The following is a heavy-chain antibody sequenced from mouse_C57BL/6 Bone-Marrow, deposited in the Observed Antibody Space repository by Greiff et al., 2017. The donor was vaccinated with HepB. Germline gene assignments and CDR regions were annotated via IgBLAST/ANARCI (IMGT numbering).Heavy chain of an antibody. J-gene: IGHJ4*01. CDR2: IWTGGGT. CDR3: ARNFLRLRGGGPYAMDY. D-gene: IGHD3-2*02. Sequence: QVQLQQSGPGLVAPSQSLSITCTVSGFSLTSYAISWVRQPPGKGLEWLGVIWTGGGTNYNSALKSRLSISKDNSKSQVFLKMNSLQTDDTAGYYCARNFLRLRGGGPYAMDYWGQGTSVTVSS. V-gene: IGHV2-9-1*01. CDR1: GFSLTSYA.